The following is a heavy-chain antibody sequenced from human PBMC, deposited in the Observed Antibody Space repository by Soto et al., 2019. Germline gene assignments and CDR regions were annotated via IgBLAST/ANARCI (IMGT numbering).Heavy chain of an antibody. Sequence: SVKVSCKASGGTFSSYAISWVRQAPGQGLEWMGGIIPIFGTANYAQKFQGRVTITADESTSPAYMELSSLRSEDTAVYYCARGSVAANGLYYYVGRDVGAQGTTVTVS. CDR2: IIPIFGTA. V-gene: IGHV1-69*13. D-gene: IGHD2-15*01. CDR3: ARGSVAANGLYYYVGRDV. CDR1: GGTFSSYA. J-gene: IGHJ6*02.